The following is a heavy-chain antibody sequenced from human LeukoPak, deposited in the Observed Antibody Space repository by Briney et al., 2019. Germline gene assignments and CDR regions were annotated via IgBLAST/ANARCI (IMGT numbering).Heavy chain of an antibody. Sequence: SETLSLTCTVSGYSISSGYYWGWIRQPPGKGLEWIGSIYHSGSTYYNPSLKSRVTISVDTSKNQFSLKLSSVTAADTAVYYCAILPSSWGQGTLVTVSS. V-gene: IGHV4-38-2*02. CDR1: GYSISSGYY. J-gene: IGHJ5*02. CDR2: IYHSGST. CDR3: AILPSS.